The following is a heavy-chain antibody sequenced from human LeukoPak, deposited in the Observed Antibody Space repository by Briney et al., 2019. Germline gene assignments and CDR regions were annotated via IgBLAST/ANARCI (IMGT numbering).Heavy chain of an antibody. V-gene: IGHV4-30-2*01. D-gene: IGHD3-10*01. Sequence: KPSQTLSLTCAVSGGSISSGGYSWSWIRQPPGKGLEWIGYIYHSGSTYYNPSLKSRVTISVDRSKNQFSLKLSSVTAADTAVYYCARVVVYYYGMDVWGQGTTVTVSS. J-gene: IGHJ6*02. CDR1: GGSISSGGYS. CDR2: IYHSGST. CDR3: ARVVVYYYGMDV.